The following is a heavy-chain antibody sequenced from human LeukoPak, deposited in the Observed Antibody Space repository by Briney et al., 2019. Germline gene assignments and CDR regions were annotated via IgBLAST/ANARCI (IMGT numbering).Heavy chain of an antibody. D-gene: IGHD3-22*01. CDR1: GFTFSSYG. Sequence: GRSLRLSCAASGFTFSSYGMHWVRQAPGKGLEWVAVIWYDGSNKYYADSVKGRFTISRGNSKNTLYLQMNSLRAEDTAVYYCARGRGQKNYDSSGYYWNYFDYWGQGTLVTVSS. V-gene: IGHV3-33*01. CDR2: IWYDGSNK. J-gene: IGHJ4*02. CDR3: ARGRGQKNYDSSGYYWNYFDY.